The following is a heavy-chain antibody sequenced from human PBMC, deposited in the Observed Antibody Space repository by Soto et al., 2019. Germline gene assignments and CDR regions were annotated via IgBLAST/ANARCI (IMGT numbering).Heavy chain of an antibody. V-gene: IGHV4-59*12. CDR2: IYYSGST. CDR1: GGSISSYY. J-gene: IGHJ4*02. Sequence: SETLSLTCTVSGGSISSYYWSWIRQPPGKGLEWIGYIYYSGSTNYNPSLKSRVTISVDTSKNSLYLQMNSLRAEDTAVYYCARAAKVGIAVAGTSDYWGQGTLVTVSS. CDR3: ARAAKVGIAVAGTSDY. D-gene: IGHD6-19*01.